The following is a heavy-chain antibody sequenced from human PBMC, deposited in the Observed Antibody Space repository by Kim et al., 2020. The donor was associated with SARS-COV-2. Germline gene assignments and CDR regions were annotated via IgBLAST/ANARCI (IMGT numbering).Heavy chain of an antibody. CDR2: ISYDGSNK. D-gene: IGHD4-17*01. Sequence: GGSLRLSCAASGFTFSSYGMHWVRQAPGKGLEWVAVISYDGSNKYYADSVKGRFTISRDNSKNTLYLQMNSLRAEDTAVYYCANLPPPYGDYEVGYSYYG. CDR3: ANLPPPYGDYEVGYSYYG. CDR1: GFTFSSYG. J-gene: IGHJ6*01. V-gene: IGHV3-30*18.